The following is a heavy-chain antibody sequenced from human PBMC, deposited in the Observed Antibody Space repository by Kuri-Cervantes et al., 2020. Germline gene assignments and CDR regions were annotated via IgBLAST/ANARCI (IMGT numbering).Heavy chain of an antibody. J-gene: IGHJ6*03. CDR1: GYTFTAYY. CDR3: ARRTYYNFWSGYSSRNYYYYYMDV. D-gene: IGHD3-3*01. CDR2: MNPNSGNT. V-gene: IGHV1-8*02. Sequence: ASVKVSCKTSGYTFTAYYMHWVRQAPGQGLEWMGWMNPNSGNTGYAQKFQGRVTMTRNTSISTAYMELSSLRSEDTAVYYCARRTYYNFWSGYSSRNYYYYYMDVWGKGTTVTVSS.